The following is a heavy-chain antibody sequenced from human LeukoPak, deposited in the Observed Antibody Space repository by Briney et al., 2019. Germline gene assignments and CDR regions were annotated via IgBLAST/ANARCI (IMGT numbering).Heavy chain of an antibody. CDR2: ISWNSGSI. V-gene: IGHV3-9*01. D-gene: IGHD3-22*01. Sequence: GRSLRLSCAASGFIFDDYAMHWVRQAPGKGLEWVSGISWNSGSIGYADSVKGRFTISRDNAKKSLFLQMNSLRAEDTALYYCAKDWDYYDSSGRWGAFDIWGQGTMVTVSS. CDR1: GFIFDDYA. CDR3: AKDWDYYDSSGRWGAFDI. J-gene: IGHJ3*02.